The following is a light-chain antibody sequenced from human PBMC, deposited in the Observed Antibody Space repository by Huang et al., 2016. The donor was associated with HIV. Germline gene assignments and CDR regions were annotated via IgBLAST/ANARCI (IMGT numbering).Light chain of an antibody. J-gene: IGKJ3*01. CDR3: LQLNSYPGT. Sequence: IQLTQSPSSLSASVGDRVTITCRASQDIMSHLAWYQQKPGKAPKLLIYAASTLESGVPSRFSGSGSGTDFTLTINNLQPEDFATDYCLQLNSYPGTFGPGTNVDV. V-gene: IGKV1-9*01. CDR2: AAS. CDR1: QDIMSH.